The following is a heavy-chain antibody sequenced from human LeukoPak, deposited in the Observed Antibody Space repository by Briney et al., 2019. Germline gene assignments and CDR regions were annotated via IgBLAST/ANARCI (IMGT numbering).Heavy chain of an antibody. J-gene: IGHJ4*02. D-gene: IGHD3-16*01. Sequence: GGSLRLSCAASGFTFSDYWMNWVRQAPGKGLEWVANIKQDGREKYYVDSVKGRFTISRDNAKNSLYLQMNSLRAEDTAVYYCARDMRRGGSLPDYWGQGTLITVSS. CDR3: ARDMRRGGSLPDY. V-gene: IGHV3-7*05. CDR1: GFTFSDYW. CDR2: IKQDGREK.